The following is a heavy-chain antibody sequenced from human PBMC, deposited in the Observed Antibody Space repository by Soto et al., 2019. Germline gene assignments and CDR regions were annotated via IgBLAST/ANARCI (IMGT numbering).Heavy chain of an antibody. CDR1: GGSIRSGGSY. J-gene: IGHJ4*02. D-gene: IGHD3-3*01. CDR3: ARAPETPPMFGVVRPYFFDF. CDR2: IFYSDSF. V-gene: IGHV4-31*01. Sequence: QVQLQESGPGLVKSSQTLSLTCTVSGGSIRSGGSYWSWIRHRPGKGLEWIGYIFYSDSFYYTPSRKGLVVILADTSKNQFTLKLSSVTDADTAVYYCARAPETPPMFGVVRPYFFDFWGQGTLVTVSS.